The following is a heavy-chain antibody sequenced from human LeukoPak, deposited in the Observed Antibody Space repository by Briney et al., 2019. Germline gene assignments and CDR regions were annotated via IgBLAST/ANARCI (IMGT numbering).Heavy chain of an antibody. CDR1: GYSFTSYW. CDR3: ARAAYYYDSSGYYSQFDY. Sequence: GESLKIFCKGSGYSFTSYWIGWVRQMPGKGLEWKGIIYPGDSDTRYSPSFQGQVTISADKSISTAYLQWSSLKASDTAMYYCARAAYYYDSSGYYSQFDYWGQGTLVTVSS. CDR2: IYPGDSDT. V-gene: IGHV5-51*01. D-gene: IGHD3-22*01. J-gene: IGHJ4*02.